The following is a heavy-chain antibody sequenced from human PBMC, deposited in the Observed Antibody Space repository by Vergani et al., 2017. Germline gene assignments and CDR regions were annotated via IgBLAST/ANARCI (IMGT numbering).Heavy chain of an antibody. CDR3: AKARDPNCKGGNCYSYYYGLDL. V-gene: IGHV3-9*01. Sequence: EVQLVESGGGLVQPGRSLRLSCAASGFTFNDYAMHWVRQAPGKGLEWVSSISSSSSYIHYSDSLKGRFTISRDNAKSSLYLQMNSLRVEDTAIYYCAKARDPNCKGGNCYSYYYGLDLWGQGTTVTVSS. D-gene: IGHD2-21*01. CDR2: ISSSSSYI. J-gene: IGHJ6*02. CDR1: GFTFNDYA.